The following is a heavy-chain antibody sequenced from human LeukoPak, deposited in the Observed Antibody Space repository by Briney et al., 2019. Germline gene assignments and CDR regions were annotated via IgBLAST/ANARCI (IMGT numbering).Heavy chain of an antibody. CDR2: IIPIFGTA. Sequence: SVKVSCKASGGTFSSYAISWVRQAPGQGLEWMGGIIPIFGTANYAQKFQGRVTITADESTSTAYMELSSLRSENTAVYYCARDYGSGSYYNPLFDIWGQGTMVTVSS. J-gene: IGHJ3*02. CDR3: ARDYGSGSYYNPLFDI. V-gene: IGHV1-69*13. D-gene: IGHD3-10*01. CDR1: GGTFSSYA.